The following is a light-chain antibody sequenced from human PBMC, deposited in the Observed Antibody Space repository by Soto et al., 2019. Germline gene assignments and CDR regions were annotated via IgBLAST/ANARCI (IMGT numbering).Light chain of an antibody. J-gene: IGLJ1*01. V-gene: IGLV2-14*01. Sequence: QSVLTQPASVSGSPGQSITISCTGTSSDVGGYDYVSWYQQLPGKAPKLLIYDVNNRPSGVSHRFSGSKSGNTASLTISGLQAEDEADYYCSPYTGSSTFVFGTGTKVTV. CDR2: DVN. CDR3: SPYTGSSTFV. CDR1: SSDVGGYDY.